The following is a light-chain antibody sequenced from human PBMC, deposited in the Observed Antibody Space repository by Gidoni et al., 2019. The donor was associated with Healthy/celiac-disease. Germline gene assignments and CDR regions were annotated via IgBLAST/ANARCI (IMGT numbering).Light chain of an antibody. J-gene: IGLJ2*01. CDR1: SSNMGSNT. Sequence: QSVLTQPPSASGTPGQRVAISCSGSSSNMGSNTVNWYQQVPGTAPKLLIYNNRQRPSGVPDRFSGSRSGTSASLALSGLQSEDEADYYCAAWDDSLMVVFGGGTKLTVL. CDR2: NNR. V-gene: IGLV1-44*01. CDR3: AAWDDSLMVV.